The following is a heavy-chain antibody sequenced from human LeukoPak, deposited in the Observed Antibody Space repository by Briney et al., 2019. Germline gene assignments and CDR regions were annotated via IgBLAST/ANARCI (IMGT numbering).Heavy chain of an antibody. V-gene: IGHV3-21*01. CDR2: ISSSSTYI. J-gene: IGHJ4*02. CDR3: ARDRTAVTAFDY. CDR1: GFTFSSYT. Sequence: GGSLRLSCAASGFTFSSYTMNWVRQAPGKGLEWVSSISSSSTYIYYADSVKARFTISRDNAKNSLYLQMNSLRDEDTAVYYCARDRTAVTAFDYWGQGTLVTVSS. D-gene: IGHD4-17*01.